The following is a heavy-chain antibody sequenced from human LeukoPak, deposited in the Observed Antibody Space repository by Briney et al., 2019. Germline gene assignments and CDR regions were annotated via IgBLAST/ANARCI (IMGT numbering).Heavy chain of an antibody. Sequence: GGSLRLSCAASGFTFSSHAMSWVRQAPGKGLEWVSAISGSGGSTYYADSVKGRFTISRDNSKNTLYLQMNSLRAEDTAVYYCAKDPAHYYDSSGPGGYFDYWGQGTLVTVSS. CDR2: ISGSGGST. CDR1: GFTFSSHA. CDR3: AKDPAHYYDSSGPGGYFDY. V-gene: IGHV3-23*01. D-gene: IGHD3-22*01. J-gene: IGHJ4*02.